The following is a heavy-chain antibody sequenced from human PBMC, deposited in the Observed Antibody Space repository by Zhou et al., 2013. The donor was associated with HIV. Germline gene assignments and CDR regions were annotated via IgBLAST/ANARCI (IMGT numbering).Heavy chain of an antibody. V-gene: IGHV1-69*05. CDR3: ARDSCSSTSCYTAGISPYYYMDV. D-gene: IGHD2-2*02. CDR2: IIPIFGTA. CDR1: GGTFSSYA. Sequence: QVQLVQSGAEVKKPGSSVKVSCKASGGTFSSYAISWVRQAPGQGLEWMGGIIPIFGTANYAQKFQGRVTITTDESTSTAYMELSSLRSEDTAVYYCARDSCSSTSCYTAGISPYYYMDVWGKGTTVTVSS. J-gene: IGHJ6*03.